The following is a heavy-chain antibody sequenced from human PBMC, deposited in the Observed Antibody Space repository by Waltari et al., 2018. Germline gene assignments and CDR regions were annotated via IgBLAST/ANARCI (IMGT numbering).Heavy chain of an antibody. CDR2: ISSSSSTI. V-gene: IGHV3-48*04. CDR3: ARDQGIAAPMGSMGV. CDR1: GFTFSSYS. Sequence: EVQLVESGGGLVQPGGSLRLSCAASGFTFSSYSMNWVRQAPGKGLEWVSYISSSSSTIYYADSVKGRFTISRCNAKNSLYLQMNSLRAGDTAVYYWARDQGIAAPMGSMGVWGKGTTVTVSS. D-gene: IGHD6-6*01. J-gene: IGHJ6*04.